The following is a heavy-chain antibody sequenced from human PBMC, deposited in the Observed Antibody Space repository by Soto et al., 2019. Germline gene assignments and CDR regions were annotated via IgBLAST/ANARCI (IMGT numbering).Heavy chain of an antibody. Sequence: ASVKVSCKASGGTFSSYAISWVRQAPGQGLEWMGGIIPILGIANYAQKFQGRVTITADKSTSTAYMELSSLRSEDTAVYYCARGLPPYSGSYYWFDPWGQGTLVTVSS. J-gene: IGHJ5*02. V-gene: IGHV1-69*10. CDR1: GGTFSSYA. CDR3: ARGLPPYSGSYYWFDP. D-gene: IGHD1-26*01. CDR2: IIPILGIA.